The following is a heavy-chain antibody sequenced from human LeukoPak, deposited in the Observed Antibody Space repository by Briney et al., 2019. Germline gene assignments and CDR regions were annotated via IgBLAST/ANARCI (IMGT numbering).Heavy chain of an antibody. CDR1: GFTFSGYA. CDR3: ARANNSRWHN. CDR2: IKPDGSAE. V-gene: IGHV3-7*01. Sequence: GGSLRLSCAASGFTFSGYAMNWVRHAPGRGLDWVANIKPDGSAEYYAASVKGRFTVSRDNAKNSLYLQMNSLRVEDTAVYYCARANNSRWHNWGQGTLVTVSS. J-gene: IGHJ4*02. D-gene: IGHD6-13*01.